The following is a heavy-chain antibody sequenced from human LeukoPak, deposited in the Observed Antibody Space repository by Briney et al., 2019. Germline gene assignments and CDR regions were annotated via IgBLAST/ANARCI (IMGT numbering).Heavy chain of an antibody. D-gene: IGHD3-9*01. CDR1: GYTFTSYA. Sequence: PWASVTVSCKASGYTFTSYAMYWVRQAPGQRLEWMGWINAGNGNTKYSQKFQGRVTITRDTSASTAYMELSSLRSEDTAVYYCARGSVLRYFDWLRDYYYYGMDVWGQGTTVTVSS. CDR2: INAGNGNT. V-gene: IGHV1-3*01. CDR3: ARGSVLRYFDWLRDYYYYGMDV. J-gene: IGHJ6*02.